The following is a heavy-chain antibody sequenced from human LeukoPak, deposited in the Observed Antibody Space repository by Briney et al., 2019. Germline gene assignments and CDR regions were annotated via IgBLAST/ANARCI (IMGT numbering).Heavy chain of an antibody. J-gene: IGHJ4*02. CDR1: GFTFPTYW. V-gene: IGHV3-74*01. D-gene: IGHD2-15*01. CDR3: ARREGYCSGGTCYFDN. CDR2: VNSDGSRT. Sequence: PGGSLRLSCATSGFTFPTYWMHWVRQAPGKGLVWVPRVNSDGSRTDYADSVKGRFTVSRDNAKNTLYLQMNSLRAEDTAVYYCARREGYCSGGTCYFDNWGQGTLVTVSS.